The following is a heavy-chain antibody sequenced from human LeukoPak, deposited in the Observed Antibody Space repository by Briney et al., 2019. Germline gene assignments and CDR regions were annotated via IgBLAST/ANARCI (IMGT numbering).Heavy chain of an antibody. Sequence: SETLSLTCAVYGGSFSGYYWSWIRQPPGKGLEWIGEINHSGSTNYNPSLRSRVTISVDTSKNQFSLKLSSVTAADTAVYYCARERGRKLAVAAHVRGYYFDYWGQGTLVTVSS. D-gene: IGHD6-19*01. V-gene: IGHV4-34*01. CDR1: GGSFSGYY. J-gene: IGHJ4*02. CDR3: ARERGRKLAVAAHVRGYYFDY. CDR2: INHSGST.